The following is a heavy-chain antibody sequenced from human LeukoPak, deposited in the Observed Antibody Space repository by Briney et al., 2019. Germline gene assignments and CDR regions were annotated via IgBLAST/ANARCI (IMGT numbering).Heavy chain of an antibody. CDR1: GYTLTELS. CDR2: FDPEDGET. Sequence: GASVKVSCKVSGYTLTELSMHWVRQAPGKGLEWMGGFDPEDGETIYAQKFQGRVTMTEDTSTDTAYMELSSLRSEDTAVYYCARVFGQSITMIEDAFDIWGQGTMVTVSS. J-gene: IGHJ3*02. D-gene: IGHD3-22*01. V-gene: IGHV1-24*01. CDR3: ARVFGQSITMIEDAFDI.